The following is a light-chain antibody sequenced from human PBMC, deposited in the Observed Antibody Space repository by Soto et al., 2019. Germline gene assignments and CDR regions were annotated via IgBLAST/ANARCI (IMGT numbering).Light chain of an antibody. V-gene: IGKV1-9*01. CDR3: QQFDSYALT. Sequence: DIQLTQSPSFLSASVGDRVTITCRASQGISSYVAWYEQKPVKAPKLLIYAASTLQSGVPSRFSGSGSGTEFTLKISSLQPEGFATYYCQQFDSYALTCGGGTKVEIK. J-gene: IGKJ4*02. CDR1: QGISSY. CDR2: AAS.